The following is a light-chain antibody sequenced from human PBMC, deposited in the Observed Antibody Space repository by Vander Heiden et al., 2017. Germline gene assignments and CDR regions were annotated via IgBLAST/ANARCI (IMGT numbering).Light chain of an antibody. Sequence: DVVMTQSPLSLPVTLGQPASISCRSSQGLVYSDGNIYLTWFHQRPGQSPRRLIYKVSNRDAGVLDRFSGSGSVTYFTRKISRVAVEDVGVYYFRQVTDWPWTFGQGTKVEIK. CDR3: RQVTDWPWT. CDR1: QGLVYSDGNIY. V-gene: IGKV2-30*01. CDR2: KVS. J-gene: IGKJ1*01.